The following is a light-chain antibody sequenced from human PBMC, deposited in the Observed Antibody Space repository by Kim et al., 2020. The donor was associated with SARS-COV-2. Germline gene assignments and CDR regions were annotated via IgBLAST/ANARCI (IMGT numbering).Light chain of an antibody. J-gene: IGKJ2*01. CDR1: QSISSY. CDR3: QQSYSTPMYT. V-gene: IGKV1-39*01. Sequence: SVGDRVTITCRASQSISSYLNWYQQKPGKAPKLLIYAASSLQSGVPSRFSGSGSGTDFTLTISSRQPEDFATYYCQQSYSTPMYTFGQGTKLEI. CDR2: AAS.